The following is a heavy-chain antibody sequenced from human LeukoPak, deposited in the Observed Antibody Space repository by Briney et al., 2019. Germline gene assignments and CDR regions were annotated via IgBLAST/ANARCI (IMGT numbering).Heavy chain of an antibody. V-gene: IGHV1-18*01. CDR2: ISAYNGNT. CDR3: ARDRATGVYGMDV. D-gene: IGHD1-14*01. CDR1: GYTFTSYD. Sequence: GASVKVSCKASGYTFTSYDINWVRQATGQGLEWMGWISAYNGNTNYAQKFQGRVTMTRDTSTSTVYMELSSLRSEDTAVYYCARDRATGVYGMDVWGQGTTVTVSS. J-gene: IGHJ6*02.